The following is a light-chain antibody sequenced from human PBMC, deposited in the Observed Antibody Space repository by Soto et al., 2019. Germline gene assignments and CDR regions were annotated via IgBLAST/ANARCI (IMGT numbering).Light chain of an antibody. CDR3: QQTFYIPRT. V-gene: IGKV1-39*01. Sequence: DIQMTQSPPSLSASVGDRVTITCRASQNVWTYLNWYQQKPGKAPRLLLYGASDLEDGVPARFSGSGSGTDFTLTISSLQPEDYATYYCQQTFYIPRTFGQGTKVDIK. CDR2: GAS. J-gene: IGKJ2*01. CDR1: QNVWTY.